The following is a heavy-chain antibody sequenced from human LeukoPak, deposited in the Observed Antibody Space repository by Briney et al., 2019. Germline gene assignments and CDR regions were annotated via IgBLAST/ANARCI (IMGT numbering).Heavy chain of an antibody. CDR3: AKEGKAAVYYYYYYMDV. D-gene: IGHD6-13*01. Sequence: GGTLRLSCAASGFTFSSYGMSWVRQAPGKGLEWDSAISGSGGSTYYADSVKGRFTISRDNSKNTLYLQMNSLRAEDTAVYYCAKEGKAAVYYYYYYMDVWGKGTTVTISS. CDR1: GFTFSSYG. V-gene: IGHV3-23*01. J-gene: IGHJ6*03. CDR2: ISGSGGST.